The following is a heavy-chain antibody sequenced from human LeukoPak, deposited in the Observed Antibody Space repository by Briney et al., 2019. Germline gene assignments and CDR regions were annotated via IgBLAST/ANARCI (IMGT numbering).Heavy chain of an antibody. D-gene: IGHD3-22*01. CDR1: GGSISSGSYY. CDR2: IYTSGST. V-gene: IGHV4-61*02. J-gene: IGHJ3*02. Sequence: SETLSLTCAVSGGSISSGSYYWSWIRQPAGKGLEWIGRIYTSGSTNYNPSLKSRVTISVDTSKNQFSLKLSSVTAADTAVYYCARALNYYDSSGESDDAFDIWGQGTMVTVSS. CDR3: ARALNYYDSSGESDDAFDI.